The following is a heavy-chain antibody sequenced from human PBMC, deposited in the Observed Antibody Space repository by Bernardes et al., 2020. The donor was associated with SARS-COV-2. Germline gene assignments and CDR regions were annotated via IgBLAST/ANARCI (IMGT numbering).Heavy chain of an antibody. V-gene: IGHV1-3*01. CDR1: GYTFTNYA. D-gene: IGHD3-3*02. CDR2: IRAGNDNT. J-gene: IGHJ4*02. Sequence: ASVKVSCKASGYTFTNYAIHWVRQAPGQRLEWIGWIRAGNDNTQYSRNFQGRVTITRDTSASTAYMELTSLRSEDTAVYFCTRSIGHYWSGYYFDFWGQGALVTVSS. CDR3: TRSIGHYWSGYYFDF.